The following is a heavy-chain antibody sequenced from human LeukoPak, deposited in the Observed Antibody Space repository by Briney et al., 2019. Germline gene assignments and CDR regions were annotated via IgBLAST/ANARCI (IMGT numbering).Heavy chain of an antibody. CDR3: ARGVWGSSSPLDY. D-gene: IGHD6-13*01. CDR1: GYTFTGYY. Sequence: ASVKVSCKASGYTFTGYYMHWVRQAPGQGLEWMGWINPNSGGTNYAQNFRGRVTITKNTSISTAYMELSSLRSEDTAMYYCARGVWGSSSPLDYWGQGTLVTGSS. CDR2: INPNSGGT. V-gene: IGHV1-2*02. J-gene: IGHJ4*02.